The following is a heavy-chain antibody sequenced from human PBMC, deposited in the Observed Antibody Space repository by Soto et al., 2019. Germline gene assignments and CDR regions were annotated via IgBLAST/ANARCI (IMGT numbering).Heavy chain of an antibody. V-gene: IGHV4-34*01. CDR1: GGSFSGYY. CDR2: INHSGST. J-gene: IGHJ4*02. D-gene: IGHD6-13*01. Sequence: PSETLSLTCAVYGGSFSGYYWSWIRQPPGKGLEWIGEINHSGSTNYNPSLKSRVTISVDTSKNQFSLKLSSVTAADTAVYYCARGPLRIAAAGRAPDYWGQGTLVTVSS. CDR3: ARGPLRIAAAGRAPDY.